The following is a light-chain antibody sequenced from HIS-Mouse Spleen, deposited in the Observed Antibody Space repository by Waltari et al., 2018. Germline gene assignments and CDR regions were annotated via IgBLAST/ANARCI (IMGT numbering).Light chain of an antibody. J-gene: IGLJ2*01. CDR1: ALPKKS. CDR3: YSTDSSGNHRV. Sequence: SYELTQPPSVSVSPGQTARITCSGAALPKKSAYWYQQKSGQAPVLVIYEDSKQPSGIPERFSGSSSGTMATLTISGAQVEDEADYYCYSTDSSGNHRVFGGGTKLTVL. CDR2: EDS. V-gene: IGLV3-10*01.